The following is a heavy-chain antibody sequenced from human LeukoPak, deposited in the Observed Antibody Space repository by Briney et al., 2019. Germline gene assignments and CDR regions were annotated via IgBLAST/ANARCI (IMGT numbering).Heavy chain of an antibody. CDR2: IRGSGGST. CDR1: GITLSNYG. Sequence: GGSLRLSCAVSGITLSNYGMSWVRQAPGKGLEWVAGIRGSGGSTNYADSVKGRFTISRDNAKNSLYLQMNSLRAEDTAVYFCARDKRVVGATGVGDYWGQGTLVTVSS. CDR3: ARDKRVVGATGVGDY. J-gene: IGHJ4*02. V-gene: IGHV3-23*01. D-gene: IGHD1-26*01.